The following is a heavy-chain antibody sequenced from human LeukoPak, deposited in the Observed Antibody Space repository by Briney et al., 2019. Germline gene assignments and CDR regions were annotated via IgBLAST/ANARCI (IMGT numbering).Heavy chain of an antibody. CDR1: GFTVSSDY. Sequence: PGGSLRLSCAASGFTVSSDYMNWVRQAPGKGLEWVSVIYSGGTTFYADSVRGRFTISRDNSKNTLYLQMNSLRAEDTAMYYCARASTIGAAGLFNFWGQGTLVTVSS. J-gene: IGHJ4*02. CDR3: ARASTIGAAGLFNF. V-gene: IGHV3-53*01. CDR2: IYSGGTT. D-gene: IGHD6-13*01.